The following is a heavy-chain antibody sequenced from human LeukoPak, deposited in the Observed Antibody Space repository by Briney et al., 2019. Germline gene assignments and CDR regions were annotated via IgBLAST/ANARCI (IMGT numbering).Heavy chain of an antibody. CDR3: AKLDYYDSRDSDY. D-gene: IGHD3-22*01. CDR1: GFTFSSYA. Sequence: PGGSLRLSCAASGFTFSSYAMSWVRQAPGKGLEWVSLISGSGVISGSGAKTYYADPVKGRFTISRDSSKNTLYLQMNSLRAEDTAVYYCAKLDYYDSRDSDYWGQGTLVTVSS. V-gene: IGHV3-23*01. J-gene: IGHJ4*02. CDR2: ISGSGAKT.